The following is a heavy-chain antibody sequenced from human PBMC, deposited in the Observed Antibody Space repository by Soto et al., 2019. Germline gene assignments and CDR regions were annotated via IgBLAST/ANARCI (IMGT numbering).Heavy chain of an antibody. V-gene: IGHV3-9*01. CDR3: AKGGSEKARNAFDI. J-gene: IGHJ3*02. D-gene: IGHD3-10*01. Sequence: GGSLRLSCAASGFTFDDYAMHWVRQAPGKGLEWVSGISWNSGSIGYADSVKGRFTISRDNAKNSLYLQMNSLRAEDTALYYCAKGGSEKARNAFDIWGQGTMVTVSS. CDR1: GFTFDDYA. CDR2: ISWNSGSI.